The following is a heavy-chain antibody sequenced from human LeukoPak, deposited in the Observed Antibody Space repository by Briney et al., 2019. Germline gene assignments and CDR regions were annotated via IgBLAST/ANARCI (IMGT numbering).Heavy chain of an antibody. CDR3: ARVPDYGDSDVPYFDY. CDR1: GGTFSRYA. D-gene: IGHD4-17*01. Sequence: SVKVSSKASGGTFSRYAIGWVRQAPGQGLEWMGGIIPIFGTANYAQKFQGRVTITADESTSTAYMELSSLRSEDTAVYYCARVPDYGDSDVPYFDYWGQGTLVTVSS. CDR2: IIPIFGTA. V-gene: IGHV1-69*01. J-gene: IGHJ4*02.